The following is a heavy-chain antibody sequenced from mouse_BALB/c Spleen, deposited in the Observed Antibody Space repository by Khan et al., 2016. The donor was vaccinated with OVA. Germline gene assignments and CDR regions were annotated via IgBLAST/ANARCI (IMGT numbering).Heavy chain of an antibody. CDR2: ISYSGSP. D-gene: IGHD2-14*01. CDR3: ARSRYRYAFAY. CDR1: GYSITSDYA. Sequence: EVELVESGPGLVKPSQSLSLTCTVTGYSITSDYAWNWIRQFPGNKLEWMGYISYSGSPSYNPSLKSRISIPRDTSKNQFFLQLNSVTTEDAATYYGARSRYRYAFAYWGQGTLVTVSA. J-gene: IGHJ3*01. V-gene: IGHV3-2*02.